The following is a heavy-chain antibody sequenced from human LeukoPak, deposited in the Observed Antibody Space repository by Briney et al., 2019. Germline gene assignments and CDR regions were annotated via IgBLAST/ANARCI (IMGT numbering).Heavy chain of an antibody. CDR1: GFTFSFYG. J-gene: IGHJ3*02. D-gene: IGHD3-22*01. Sequence: GGSLRLSCAASGFTFSFYGMHWVRQAPGKGLEWVALISHDGSGKYYADSVKGRFTISRDNSKNTLYLQVDSLRADDTAVYFCAKGLEKYFYDSSGYSDAFDIWGQGTLVSVSS. CDR3: AKGLEKYFYDSSGYSDAFDI. CDR2: ISHDGSGK. V-gene: IGHV3-30*18.